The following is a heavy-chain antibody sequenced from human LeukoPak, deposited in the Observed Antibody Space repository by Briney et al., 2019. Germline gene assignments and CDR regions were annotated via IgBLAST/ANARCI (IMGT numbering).Heavy chain of an antibody. V-gene: IGHV3-23*01. J-gene: IGHJ4*02. D-gene: IGHD5-12*01. CDR3: AKDTGSGYDYFSYYFDY. CDR2: ISGSGGST. CDR1: GFTFSSYG. Sequence: GGSLRLSCAASGFTFSSYGMSWVRQAPGKGLEWVSAISGSGGSTYYADSVRGRFTISRDNSKNTLYLQMNSLRAEDTAVYYCAKDTGSGYDYFSYYFDYWGQGTLVTVSS.